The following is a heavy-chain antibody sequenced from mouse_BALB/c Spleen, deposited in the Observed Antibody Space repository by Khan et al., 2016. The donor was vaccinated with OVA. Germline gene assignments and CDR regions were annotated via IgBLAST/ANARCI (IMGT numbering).Heavy chain of an antibody. CDR1: RYTFTDYI. V-gene: IGHV1-77*01. CDR2: IFPGSDTP. D-gene: IGHD2-3*01. Sequence: QVQLQQSGPEVVKPGASLKVSCKASRYTFTDYIIGWVKQSTRQGLEWIGEIFPGSDTPYYNEKFKDKATLTADISSNTAYMQLSSLTSEDSAVYFCARGGYSAFAYWGQGTLVTVSA. J-gene: IGHJ3*01. CDR3: ARGGYSAFAY.